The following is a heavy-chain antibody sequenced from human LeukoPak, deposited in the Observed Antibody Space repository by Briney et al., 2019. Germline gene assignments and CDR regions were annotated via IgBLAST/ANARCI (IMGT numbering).Heavy chain of an antibody. D-gene: IGHD5-18*01. CDR3: ARDRGIQLMVGGAFDI. CDR1: GFTFSSYG. Sequence: GGSLRLSCAASGFTFSSYGMHWVRQAPGKGLEWVAVIWYDGSNKYYADSVKGRFTISRDNSKNTLYLQMNSLRAEDTAVYYCARDRGIQLMVGGAFDIWGQGTMVTVSS. CDR2: IWYDGSNK. V-gene: IGHV3-33*01. J-gene: IGHJ3*02.